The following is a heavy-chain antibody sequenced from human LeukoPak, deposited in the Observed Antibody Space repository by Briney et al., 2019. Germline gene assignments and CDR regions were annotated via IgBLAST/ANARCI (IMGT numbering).Heavy chain of an antibody. J-gene: IGHJ6*03. V-gene: IGHV4-61*01. CDR3: ARGRFDYYDSSGYYRPREYYYYYYYMDV. Sequence: SETLSLTCTVSGYSISTGYYWDWIRQPPGKGLEWIGYIYYSGSTNYKPSLKSRVTISVDTTKNQFFLKLSSVTAADTAVYYCARGRFDYYDSSGYYRPREYYYYYYYMDVWGKGTTVTISS. CDR2: IYYSGST. D-gene: IGHD3-22*01. CDR1: GYSISTGYY.